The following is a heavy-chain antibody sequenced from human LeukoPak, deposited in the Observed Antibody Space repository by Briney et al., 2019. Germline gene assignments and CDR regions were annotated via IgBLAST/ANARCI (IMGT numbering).Heavy chain of an antibody. J-gene: IGHJ4*02. CDR3: AHRDIKDSYGHYYFDY. CDR1: GFSLNTSRVG. Sequence: SGPTLVKPTQTLTLTCTFSGFSLNTSRVGVGWIRHPPGKALEWLALIYWDDDKRYSPSLKSRLTITKDTSKNQVVLTMTNMDPVDTATYYCAHRDIKDSYGHYYFDYWGQGTLVTVSS. D-gene: IGHD5-18*01. V-gene: IGHV2-5*02. CDR2: IYWDDDK.